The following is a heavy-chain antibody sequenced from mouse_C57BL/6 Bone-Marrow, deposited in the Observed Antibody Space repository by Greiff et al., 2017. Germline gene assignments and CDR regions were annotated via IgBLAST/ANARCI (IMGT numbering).Heavy chain of an antibody. CDR2: IDPEDGDT. Sequence: EVKLQESGAELVRPGASVKLSCTASGFNIKDYYMHWVKQRPEQGLEWIGRIDPEDGDTEYAPKFQGKATMTADTSSHPAYLQLSSLTSEDTAVYYWTTDPRYYGSRGYWGQGTTLTVSS. J-gene: IGHJ2*01. V-gene: IGHV14-1*01. D-gene: IGHD1-1*01. CDR1: GFNIKDYY. CDR3: TTDPRYYGSRGY.